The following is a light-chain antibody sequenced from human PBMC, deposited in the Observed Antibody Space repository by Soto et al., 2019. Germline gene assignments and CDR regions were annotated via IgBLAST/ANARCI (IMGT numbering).Light chain of an antibody. J-gene: IGKJ4*01. Sequence: EIVMTQSPATLSVSPGGRATLSCRASQSVSSNLAWYPQRPGQAPRLLIYGASTRATGIPARFSGSGSGTEFTLTISSLQSEDSAVYYCQQYHHWPPLTFGGGTKVEIK. CDR1: QSVSSN. CDR3: QQYHHWPPLT. V-gene: IGKV3D-15*01. CDR2: GAS.